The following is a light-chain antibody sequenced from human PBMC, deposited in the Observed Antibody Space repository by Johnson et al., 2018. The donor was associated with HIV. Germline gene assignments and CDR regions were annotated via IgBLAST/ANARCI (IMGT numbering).Light chain of an antibody. CDR3: GTWESSRSAQGYG. CDR1: SSNIGNNY. J-gene: IGLJ1*01. Sequence: QSVLTQPPSVSAAPGQKVTISCSGSSSNIGNNYVSWYQQLPGTAPKLLMYENNKRPSGIPDRFSGSKSGTSATLGITGLQTGDEADYYFGTWESSRSAQGYGFGTGTKVTFL. CDR2: ENN. V-gene: IGLV1-51*02.